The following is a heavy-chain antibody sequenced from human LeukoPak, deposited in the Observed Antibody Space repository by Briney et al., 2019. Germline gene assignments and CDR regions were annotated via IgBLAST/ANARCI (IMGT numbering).Heavy chain of an antibody. D-gene: IGHD3-22*01. V-gene: IGHV3-7*01. J-gene: IGHJ4*02. CDR2: IKQDGSEK. CDR3: ARDRALYDSRRGYYYTEDDY. CDR1: GFTFSSYW. Sequence: GGSPRLSCAASGFTFSSYWMSWVRQAPGKGLEWVANIKQDGSEKYYVDSVKGRFTISRDNAKSSLYLQMNSLRADDTAVYYCARDRALYDSRRGYYYTEDDYWGQGTLVTVSS.